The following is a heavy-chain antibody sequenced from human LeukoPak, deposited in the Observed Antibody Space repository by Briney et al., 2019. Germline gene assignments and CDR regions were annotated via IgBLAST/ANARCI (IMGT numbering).Heavy chain of an antibody. CDR1: GGSISSYY. D-gene: IGHD3/OR15-3a*01. CDR2: IYYSGST. V-gene: IGHV4-59*01. Sequence: SETLSLTCTVSGGSISSYYWSWIRQPPGKGLEWIGYIYYSGSTNYNPSLKSRVTISVDASKNQLSLKLSSVTAADTAVYYCARGLGLYYYYMDVWGKGTTVTISS. CDR3: ARGLGLYYYYMDV. J-gene: IGHJ6*03.